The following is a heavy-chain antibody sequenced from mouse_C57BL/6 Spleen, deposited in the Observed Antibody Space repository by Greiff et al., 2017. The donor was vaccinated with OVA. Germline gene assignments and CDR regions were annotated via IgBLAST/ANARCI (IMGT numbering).Heavy chain of an antibody. J-gene: IGHJ4*01. CDR1: GYTFTSYW. CDR2: IYPGSGST. D-gene: IGHD4-1*01. CDR3: ARGDWDDYAMDY. V-gene: IGHV1-55*01. Sequence: QVHVKQPGAELVKPGASVKMSCKASGYTFTSYWITWVKQRPGQGLEWIGDIYPGSGSTNYNEKFKSKATLTVDTSSITAYMQLSSLTSEDSAVYYCARGDWDDYAMDYWGQGTSVTVSS.